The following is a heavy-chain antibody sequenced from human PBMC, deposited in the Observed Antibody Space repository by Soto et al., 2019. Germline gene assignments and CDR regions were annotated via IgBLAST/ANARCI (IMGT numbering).Heavy chain of an antibody. CDR2: IIPIFNTP. V-gene: IGHV1-69*01. CDR3: ASRPRNGYNR. J-gene: IGHJ4*02. D-gene: IGHD5-12*01. CDR1: GGSFSNSA. Sequence: QVQLVQSGAELKKPGSSVKVSCKSSGGSFSNSAVTWVRQAPGQGLEWMGGIIPIFNTPNYAQKFQGRVAFTADDSTATAYMELTSLTPEDTAVYYCASRPRNGYNRWGQGTLVTVSS.